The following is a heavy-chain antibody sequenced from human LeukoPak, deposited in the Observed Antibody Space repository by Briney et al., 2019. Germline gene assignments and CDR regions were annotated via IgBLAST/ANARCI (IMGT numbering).Heavy chain of an antibody. J-gene: IGHJ4*02. CDR3: ATLYSSSFHFDY. CDR1: GFTFSSYA. CDR2: ISSNGGST. V-gene: IGHV3-64D*06. D-gene: IGHD6-13*01. Sequence: GGSLRLSCSASGFTFSSYAMHWVRQAPGKGREYVSAISSNGGSTYYADSVKGRFTISRDNSKNTLYLQMSSLRAEDTAVYYCATLYSSSFHFDYWGQGTLVTVSS.